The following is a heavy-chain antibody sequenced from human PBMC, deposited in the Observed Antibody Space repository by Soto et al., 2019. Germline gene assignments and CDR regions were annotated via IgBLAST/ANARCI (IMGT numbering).Heavy chain of an antibody. CDR2: IRSKAKSYAT. D-gene: IGHD3-22*01. Sequence: VQLVESGGGLVQPGGSLKLSCAASGFTFSGSAMHWVRQASGKGLEWVGRIRSKAKSYATSYAASVKGRFTISRDDSKNTAYLQMNSLETEDTAVYYCTRYYNDTSGYFDSWGQGTLVTVSS. CDR1: GFTFSGSA. V-gene: IGHV3-73*02. CDR3: TRYYNDTSGYFDS. J-gene: IGHJ4*02.